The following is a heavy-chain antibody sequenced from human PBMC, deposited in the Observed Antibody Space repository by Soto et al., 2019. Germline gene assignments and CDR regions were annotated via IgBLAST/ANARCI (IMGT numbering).Heavy chain of an antibody. CDR1: GGSFSDYY. CDR2: INHSGTT. D-gene: IGHD3-3*01. CDR3: ARKPIFHFFDGYYAVDY. V-gene: IGHV4-34*01. J-gene: IGHJ4*02. Sequence: QVQLRQWGAGLLKPSETLSLTCTVFGGSFSDYYWTWIRQPPGKGLEWIGEINHSGTTSYNPSLKRLHTISVHTSNIRFAVMLISVIAADTSVYYCARKPIFHFFDGYYAVDYWGQGTLVTVS.